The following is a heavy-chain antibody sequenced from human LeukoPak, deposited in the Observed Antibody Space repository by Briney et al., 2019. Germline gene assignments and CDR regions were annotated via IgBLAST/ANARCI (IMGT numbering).Heavy chain of an antibody. CDR2: IYPGDSDT. J-gene: IGHJ5*02. Sequence: GESLKISCKGSGYSFTSYWIGWVRQMPGKGLEWMGIIYPGDSDTRYSPSFQGQVTISADKSISTAYLQWSSLKASDTAMYYCARLTGGYCSSTSCYMRALHWSDPWGQGTLVTVSS. CDR1: GYSFTSYW. V-gene: IGHV5-51*01. D-gene: IGHD2-2*02. CDR3: ARLTGGYCSSTSCYMRALHWSDP.